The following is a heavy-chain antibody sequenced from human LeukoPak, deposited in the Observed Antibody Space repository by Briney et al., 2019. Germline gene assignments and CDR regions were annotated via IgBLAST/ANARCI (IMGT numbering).Heavy chain of an antibody. V-gene: IGHV4-59*11. D-gene: IGHD6-6*01. J-gene: IGHJ4*02. Sequence: PSETLSLTCTVSGASMSGHYWTWIRQDSGTGLEWIGNIYYTGTTSYNPALVSRVTISLDTSNNQFSLKLTSVTAADTAVYYCAKEGGPARPGLDSWGQGTLVTVSS. CDR2: IYYTGTT. CDR3: AKEGGPARPGLDS. CDR1: GASMSGHY.